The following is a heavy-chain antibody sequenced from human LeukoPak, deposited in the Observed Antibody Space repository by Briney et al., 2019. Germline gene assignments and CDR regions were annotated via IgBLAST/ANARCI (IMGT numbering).Heavy chain of an antibody. CDR1: GGSIISGGSY. V-gene: IGHV4-39*07. J-gene: IGHJ2*01. Sequence: PSETLSLTCTVSGGSIISGGSYWGWIRQPPGKGLEWIGSIFYSGITYYNPSLSGRVTISVNPYQNHFSLKWSSVTAAATAVYYCSRRDCSQTSCRYCYFDLWGRGTLLTVSS. CDR2: IFYSGIT. D-gene: IGHD2-2*01. CDR3: SRRDCSQTSCRYCYFDL.